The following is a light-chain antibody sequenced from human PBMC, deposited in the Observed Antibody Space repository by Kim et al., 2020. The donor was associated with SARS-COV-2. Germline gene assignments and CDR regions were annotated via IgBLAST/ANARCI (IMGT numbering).Light chain of an antibody. V-gene: IGLV6-57*03. Sequence: GKTVPISSTRSGGSLDDNSVQWYQQRPGGVPTTVIYEDDQRPSGVSDRFSGSIDNSSNSASLTISGLKTEDEADYYCQSYNRSSVVFGGGTQLTVL. CDR1: GGSLDDNS. J-gene: IGLJ2*01. CDR3: QSYNRSSVV. CDR2: EDD.